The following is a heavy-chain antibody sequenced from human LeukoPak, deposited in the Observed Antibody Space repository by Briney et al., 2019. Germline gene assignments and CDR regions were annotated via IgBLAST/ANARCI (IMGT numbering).Heavy chain of an antibody. CDR2: TPSNSGSR. CDR3: TKGAHYYDSSGYWS. D-gene: IGHD3-22*01. CDR1: GLTFDDYA. J-gene: IGHJ5*02. Sequence: GGSLRLSCAPSGLTFDDYAMHWVRQAPGKGLEWVSGTPSNSGSRDYAHSVKGRFTISRDNAKNSLYLQMNSLRAEDTALYDCTKGAHYYDSSGYWSWGQGTLVTVSS. V-gene: IGHV3-9*01.